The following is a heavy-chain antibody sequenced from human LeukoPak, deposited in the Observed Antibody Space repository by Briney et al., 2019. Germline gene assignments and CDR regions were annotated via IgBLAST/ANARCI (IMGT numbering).Heavy chain of an antibody. J-gene: IGHJ3*02. Sequence: GESLKISCKGSGYSFTSYWIGWVRQMPGKGLKWMGIIYPGDSDTRYSPSFQGQVTISADKSISTAYLQWSSLKASDTAMYYCARGGYYYDSSGPTGAFDIWGQGTMVTVSS. CDR2: IYPGDSDT. CDR1: GYSFTSYW. D-gene: IGHD3-22*01. CDR3: ARGGYYYDSSGPTGAFDI. V-gene: IGHV5-51*01.